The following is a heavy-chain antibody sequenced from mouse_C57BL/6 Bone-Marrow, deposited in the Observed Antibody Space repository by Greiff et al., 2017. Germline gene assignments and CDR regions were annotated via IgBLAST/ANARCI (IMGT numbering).Heavy chain of an antibody. V-gene: IGHV1-26*01. CDR3: ARRGDYWYFDV. J-gene: IGHJ1*03. CDR2: INPNNGGT. Sequence: EVQLQQSGPELVKPGASVKISCKASGYTFTDYYMNWVKQSHGKSLEWIGDINPNNGGTSYNQKFKGKATLPVDKSSSTAYMELRSLTSEDSAVYYCARRGDYWYFDVWGTGTTVTVSS. CDR1: GYTFTDYY.